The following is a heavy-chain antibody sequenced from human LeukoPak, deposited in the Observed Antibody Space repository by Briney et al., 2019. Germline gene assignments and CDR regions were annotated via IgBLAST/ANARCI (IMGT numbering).Heavy chain of an antibody. CDR1: GCTFSSYG. J-gene: IGHJ4*02. D-gene: IGHD1-26*01. CDR2: ISGIGYST. CDR3: AKGDTTWELPHDY. V-gene: IGHV3-23*01. Sequence: GGSLRLSCAASGCTFSSYGMSWVREAPGKGLEWVSAISGIGYSTYYADSVKGRFTISRDKSKNTLYLQMNSLRAEDTAVYYCAKGDTTWELPHDYWGQGTLVTVSS.